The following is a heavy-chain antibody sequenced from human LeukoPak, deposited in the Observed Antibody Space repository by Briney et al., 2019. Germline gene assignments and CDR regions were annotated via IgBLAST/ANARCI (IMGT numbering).Heavy chain of an antibody. CDR1: GYSFTSYW. CDR3: ARVGPTSGSYQDYYYYGMDV. Sequence: GESLKISCKGSGYSFTSYWIGWVRQMPGKGLEWMGIIYPGDSDTRYSPSFQGQVTISADKSISTAYLQWSSLKASDTAMYYCARVGPTSGSYQDYYYYGMDVWAKGPRSPSP. D-gene: IGHD1-26*01. J-gene: IGHJ6*02. CDR2: IYPGDSDT. V-gene: IGHV5-51*01.